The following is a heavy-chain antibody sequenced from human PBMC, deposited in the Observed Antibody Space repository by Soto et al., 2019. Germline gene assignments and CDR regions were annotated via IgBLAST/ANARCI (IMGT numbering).Heavy chain of an antibody. CDR1: GFTFTSYA. V-gene: IGHV3-23*01. Sequence: PGGSLRLSCAASGFTFTSYAMSWVREAPGRGLEWVSAISGSGGSTYYADSVKGRLTISRDNSKNTLYLQMNSLRDEDTAVYYCAKDSPQWLVRYYFDYWGQGTLVNVS. CDR3: AKDSPQWLVRYYFDY. J-gene: IGHJ4*02. D-gene: IGHD6-19*01. CDR2: ISGSGGST.